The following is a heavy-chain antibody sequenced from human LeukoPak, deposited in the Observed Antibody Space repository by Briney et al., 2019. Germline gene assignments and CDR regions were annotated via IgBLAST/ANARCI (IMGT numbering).Heavy chain of an antibody. V-gene: IGHV3-21*01. J-gene: IGHJ6*03. CDR1: GFTFSSYS. Sequence: GGSLRLSRAASGFTFSSYSMNWVRQAPGKGLEWVSSISSSSSYIYYADSVKGRFTISRDNAKNSLYLQMNSLRAEDTAVYYCAREKEDYMDVWGKGTTVTVSS. CDR2: ISSSSSYI. CDR3: AREKEDYMDV.